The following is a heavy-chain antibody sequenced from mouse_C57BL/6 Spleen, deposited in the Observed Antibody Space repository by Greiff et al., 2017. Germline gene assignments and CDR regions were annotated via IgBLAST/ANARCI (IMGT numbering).Heavy chain of an antibody. J-gene: IGHJ4*01. CDR1: GYTFTSYW. CDR3: AGGEYSYYYAMDY. Sequence: QVQLQQPGTELVKPGASVKLSCKASGYTFTSYWMHWVKQRPGQGLEWIGNINPSNGGTNYNEKFKSKATLTVDKSSSKAYMQLSSLTSEDSAVYYCAGGEYSYYYAMDYWGQGTSVTVSS. D-gene: IGHD5-2*01. V-gene: IGHV1-53*01. CDR2: INPSNGGT.